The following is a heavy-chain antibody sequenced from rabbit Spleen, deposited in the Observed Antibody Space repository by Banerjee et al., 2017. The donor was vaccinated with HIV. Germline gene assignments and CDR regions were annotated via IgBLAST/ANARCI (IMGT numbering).Heavy chain of an antibody. J-gene: IGHJ4*01. V-gene: IGHV1S45*01. CDR2: IDTGSSGFT. D-gene: IGHD1-1*01. Sequence: QEQLEEAGGDLVKPGASLTLTCTASGVSFTSNYYMCWVRQAPGKGLEWIACIDTGSSGFTYFASWAKGRFTISKTSSTTVTLQVTSLTAADTATYFCARGGTFSINSGFYFDLWGPGTLVTVS. CDR1: GVSFTSNYY. CDR3: ARGGTFSINSGFYFDL.